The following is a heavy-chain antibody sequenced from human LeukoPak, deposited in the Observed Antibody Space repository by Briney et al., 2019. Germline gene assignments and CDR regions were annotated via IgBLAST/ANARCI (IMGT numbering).Heavy chain of an antibody. CDR3: ARESFLGWFDP. CDR2: IYYSGST. Sequence: PSETLSLTCAVYGGSFSGYYWSWIRQHPGKGLEWIGYIYYSGSTYYNPSLKSRVTISVDTSKNQFSLKLSSVTAADTAVYYCARESFLGWFDPWGQGTLVTVSS. D-gene: IGHD1-26*01. CDR1: GGSFSGYY. V-gene: IGHV4-31*11. J-gene: IGHJ5*02.